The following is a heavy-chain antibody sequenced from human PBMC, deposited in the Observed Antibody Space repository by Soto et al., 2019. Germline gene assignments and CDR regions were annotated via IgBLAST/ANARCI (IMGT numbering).Heavy chain of an antibody. J-gene: IGHJ5*02. V-gene: IGHV6-1*01. CDR3: ATGTGSLRP. Sequence: PSQTLYVTCPMSGSSLPSNAPACNSITLSPSRALEWLGRTYYRSKWYSVYAPSVKSRITRNPDTSNNQFSLQLNSVTPHDPAIYYCATGTGSLRPWGQGTMVTVSS. CDR2: TYYRSKWYS. CDR1: GSSLPSNAPA. D-gene: IGHD1-1*01.